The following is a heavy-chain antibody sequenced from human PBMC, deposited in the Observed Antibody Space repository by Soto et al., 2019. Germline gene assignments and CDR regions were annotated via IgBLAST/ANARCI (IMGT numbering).Heavy chain of an antibody. CDR3: ARVLRYCSSTSCYNYYYYGMDV. CDR2: FDPEDGET. Sequence: GASVKVSCKVSGYTLTELSMHWVRQAPGKGLEWMGGFDPEDGETIYAQKFQGRVTITADESTSTAYMELSSLRSEDTAVYYCARVLRYCSSTSCYNYYYYGMDVWGQGTTVTVSS. D-gene: IGHD2-2*01. J-gene: IGHJ6*02. V-gene: IGHV1-24*01. CDR1: GYTLTELS.